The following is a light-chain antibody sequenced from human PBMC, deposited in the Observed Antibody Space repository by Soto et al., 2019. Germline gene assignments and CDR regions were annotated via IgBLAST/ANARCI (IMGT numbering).Light chain of an antibody. CDR1: QSVSSN. Sequence: EIVMTQSPATLSLSHGERVALSCRASQSVSSNLAWYQQKPGQAPRLLIFGASTRATGIPARFSGSGSGTEFTLTISSLQSEDFAVYYCQQYNKWPPITFGQGTRLEIK. V-gene: IGKV3-15*01. CDR3: QQYNKWPPIT. CDR2: GAS. J-gene: IGKJ5*01.